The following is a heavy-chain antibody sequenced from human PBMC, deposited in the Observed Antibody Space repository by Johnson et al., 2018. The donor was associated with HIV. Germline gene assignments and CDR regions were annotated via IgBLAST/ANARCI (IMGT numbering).Heavy chain of an antibody. Sequence: VQLVESGGGLVQPGRSLRLSCTASGFTFGDYAMSWVRQAPGKGLEWVSGISWNSGSIGYADSVKGRFTISRDNAKNSLYLQMNSLRVEDTAFYYCAKDIGEEGAFDIWGQGTMVTVSS. CDR1: GFTFGDYA. D-gene: IGHD3-16*01. CDR2: ISWNSGSI. V-gene: IGHV3-9*01. CDR3: AKDIGEEGAFDI. J-gene: IGHJ3*02.